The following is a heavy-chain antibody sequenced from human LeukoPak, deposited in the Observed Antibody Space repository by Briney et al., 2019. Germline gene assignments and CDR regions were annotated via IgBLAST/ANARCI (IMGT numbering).Heavy chain of an antibody. Sequence: GGSLRLSCTASGVTFADYAMSWFRQAPAKGLEWVGFIRSKAYGGTTEYAASVKGRCTISRDDSKSIAYLQQNSLTTHDTAVFYCTRENYYYGSSGSLSWYFDLWGRGTLVTVSS. V-gene: IGHV3-49*03. CDR1: GVTFADYA. CDR3: TRENYYYGSSGSLSWYFDL. J-gene: IGHJ2*01. CDR2: IRSKAYGGTT. D-gene: IGHD3-22*01.